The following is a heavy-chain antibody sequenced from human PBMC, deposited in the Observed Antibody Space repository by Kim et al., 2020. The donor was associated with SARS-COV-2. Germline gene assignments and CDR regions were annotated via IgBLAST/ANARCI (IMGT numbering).Heavy chain of an antibody. Sequence: GGSLRLSCAASGFTFSGSAMHWVRQASGKGLEWVGRIRSKANSYATAYAASVKGRFTISRDDSKNTAYLQMNSLKTEDTAVYYCTRHDWGPAMVDYYYYGMDVWGQGTTVTVSS. V-gene: IGHV3-73*01. D-gene: IGHD7-27*01. CDR3: TRHDWGPAMVDYYYYGMDV. CDR1: GFTFSGSA. J-gene: IGHJ6*02. CDR2: IRSKANSYAT.